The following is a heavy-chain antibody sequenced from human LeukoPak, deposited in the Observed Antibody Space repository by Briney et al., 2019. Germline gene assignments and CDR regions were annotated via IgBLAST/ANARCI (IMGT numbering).Heavy chain of an antibody. CDR3: ARLIGSSWTHYYGMDV. CDR2: IYPGDSDT. V-gene: IGHV5-51*01. D-gene: IGHD6-13*01. CDR1: GYSFTSYW. J-gene: IGHJ6*02. Sequence: GESLKISCKGSGYSFTSYWIGWVRQMPGKGLEWMGIIYPGDSDTRYSPSFRGQVTISADKSISTAYLQWSSLKASDTAMYYCARLIGSSWTHYYGMDVWGQGTTVTVSS.